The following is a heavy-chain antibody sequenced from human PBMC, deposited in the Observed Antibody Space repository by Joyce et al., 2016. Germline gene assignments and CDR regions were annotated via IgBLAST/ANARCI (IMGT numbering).Heavy chain of an antibody. J-gene: IGHJ6*02. CDR3: ARDGFRAAAGTGYYYYGMDV. Sequence: QVQLQQSGPGLVKPSQTLSLTCAISGDSVSSNSAAWNWLRQSPSRGLGWLGRTYYRAKWHNDYAVSVKSRMAINPDTSKNQFYLQLNAVTPEDTAVYYCARDGFRAAAGTGYYYYGMDVWGQGTTVTVSS. D-gene: IGHD6-13*01. CDR1: GDSVSSNSAA. V-gene: IGHV6-1*01. CDR2: TYYRAKWHN.